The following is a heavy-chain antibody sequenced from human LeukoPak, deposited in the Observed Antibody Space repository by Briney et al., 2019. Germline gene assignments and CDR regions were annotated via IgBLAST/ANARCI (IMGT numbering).Heavy chain of an antibody. D-gene: IGHD6-13*01. Sequence: SETLSLTCTVSGGSISSSSYYWGWIRQPPGKGLEWIGSIYYSGSTYCNPSLKSRVTISVDTSKNQFSLKLSSVTAADTAVYYCARGNIAAAGPSFDYWGQGTLVTVSS. V-gene: IGHV4-39*07. CDR3: ARGNIAAAGPSFDY. CDR2: IYYSGST. J-gene: IGHJ4*02. CDR1: GGSISSSSYY.